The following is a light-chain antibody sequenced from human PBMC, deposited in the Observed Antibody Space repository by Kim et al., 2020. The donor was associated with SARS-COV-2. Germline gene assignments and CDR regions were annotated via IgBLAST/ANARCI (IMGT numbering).Light chain of an antibody. CDR2: GAY. V-gene: IGKV3-20*01. CDR3: QQYGSAPLT. Sequence: ERGTHTCRGSESGSNDYLGWYQQRTGQATRMFIYGAYRRVTGIHDRRSGSGSGRDVTLTISRREPEDYAVYYWQQYGSAPLTFGGGTKEDIK. CDR1: ESGSNDY. J-gene: IGKJ4*01.